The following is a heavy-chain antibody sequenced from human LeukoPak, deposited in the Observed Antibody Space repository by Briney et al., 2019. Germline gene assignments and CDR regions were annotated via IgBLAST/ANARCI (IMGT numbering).Heavy chain of an antibody. Sequence: GASVKVSCKASGYTFTGYYMHWVRQAPGQGLEWMGWINPNSGGTNYAQKFQGRVTMTRDTSISTAYMELSRLRSDDTAVYYCARSPIQLWPENGFFDYWGQGTLVTVSS. J-gene: IGHJ4*02. CDR3: ARSPIQLWPENGFFDY. CDR2: INPNSGGT. V-gene: IGHV1-2*02. CDR1: GYTFTGYY. D-gene: IGHD5-18*01.